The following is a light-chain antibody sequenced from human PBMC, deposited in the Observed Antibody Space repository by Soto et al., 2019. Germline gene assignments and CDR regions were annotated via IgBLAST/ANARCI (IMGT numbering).Light chain of an antibody. V-gene: IGKV1-5*03. J-gene: IGKJ2*01. CDR1: QSISSW. CDR2: KAS. CDR3: QQYNSYSPYT. Sequence: DIQMTQSPSPLSASVGDRVTITCRASQSISSWLAWYQQKPGKDTKLLIYKASSLESGVPTRFSGSGSGTEFTLTISSLQPDDFATYYCQQYNSYSPYTFGQGTKLEIK.